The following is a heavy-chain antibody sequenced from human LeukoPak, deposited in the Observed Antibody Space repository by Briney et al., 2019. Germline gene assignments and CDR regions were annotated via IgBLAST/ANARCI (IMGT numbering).Heavy chain of an antibody. V-gene: IGHV3-13*01. Sequence: GGSLRLSCAASGFTFSSYDMHRVRQATGKGLEWVSAIGTAGDTYYPGSVKGRFTISRENAKNSLYLQMNSLRAGDTAVYYCARNGPLDCSGGSCYPGWYFDLWGRGTLVTVSS. CDR1: GFTFSSYD. D-gene: IGHD2-15*01. CDR2: IGTAGDT. CDR3: ARNGPLDCSGGSCYPGWYFDL. J-gene: IGHJ2*01.